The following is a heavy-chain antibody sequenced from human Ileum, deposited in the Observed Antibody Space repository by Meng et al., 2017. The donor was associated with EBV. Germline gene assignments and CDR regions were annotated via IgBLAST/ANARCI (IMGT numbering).Heavy chain of an antibody. CDR2: IWYDGSQE. J-gene: IGHJ4*02. CDR3: ARDDYADTKVDFDY. D-gene: IGHD4-17*01. CDR1: GFTFRSYA. V-gene: IGHV3-33*01. Sequence: VGGVEAGGGVGRPGRSLSLSGVASGFTFRSYALHWVRQAPGKGLEWVAVIWYDGSQEYYADSVKGRFTISRDNSKNTLSLQMNSLRAEDTAVYYCARDDYADTKVDFDYWGQGTLVTVSS.